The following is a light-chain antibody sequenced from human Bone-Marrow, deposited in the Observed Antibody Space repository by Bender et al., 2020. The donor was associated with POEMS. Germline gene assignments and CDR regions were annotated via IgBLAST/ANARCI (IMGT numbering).Light chain of an antibody. J-gene: IGLJ3*02. CDR2: SSH. Sequence: QSVLTQPPSASGTPGQRVTISCSGGSSNIGAHAVNWYQHLPGTAPKLLIYSSHRLLSEVPDRFSGSRSGTSASLAISWLQSEDEADSYCAVWEDSLNGWVCGGGTKLTVL. CDR3: AVWEDSLNGWV. V-gene: IGLV1-44*01. CDR1: SSNIGAHA.